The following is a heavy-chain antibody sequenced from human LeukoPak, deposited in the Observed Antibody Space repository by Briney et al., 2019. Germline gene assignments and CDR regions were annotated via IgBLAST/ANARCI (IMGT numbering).Heavy chain of an antibody. CDR2: IYTSGST. CDR1: GGSIGSYY. J-gene: IGHJ6*03. CDR3: ARGEVHRTNYYYYYYMDV. Sequence: SETLSLTCTVSGGSIGSYYWSWIRQPAGKGLEWIGRIYTSGSTNYNPSLKSRVTMSVDTSKNQFSLQLSSVTVADTAVYYCARGEVHRTNYYYYYYMDVWGKGTTVTVSS. D-gene: IGHD1-7*01. V-gene: IGHV4-4*07.